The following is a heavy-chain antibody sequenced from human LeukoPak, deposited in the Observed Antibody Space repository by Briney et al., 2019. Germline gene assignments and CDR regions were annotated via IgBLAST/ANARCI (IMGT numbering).Heavy chain of an antibody. CDR3: ARELWSAYYYDSSGLGY. D-gene: IGHD3-22*01. CDR1: GGSFSGYY. Sequence: PSETLSLTCAVYGGSFSGYYWSWIRQPPGKGLEWIGEINHSGSTNYNPSLKSRVTISVDTSKNQFSLKLSSVTAADTAVYYCARELWSAYYYDSSGLGYWGQGTLVTVSS. V-gene: IGHV4-34*01. CDR2: INHSGST. J-gene: IGHJ4*02.